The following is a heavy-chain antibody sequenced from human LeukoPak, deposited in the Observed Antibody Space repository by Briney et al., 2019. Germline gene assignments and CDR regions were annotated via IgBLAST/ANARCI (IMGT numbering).Heavy chain of an antibody. CDR3: AKEYTSPGPFDH. D-gene: IGHD2-2*01. Sequence: GGSLRLSCAASGFPFSRHAISGVPRAPGEGREWVSAISSSGGNTYYGHSVKGRFSVSRDNSKNTVSLQINSLTADETSVYYCAKEYTSPGPFDHWGQGTLVTVSS. CDR2: ISSSGGNT. V-gene: IGHV3-23*01. J-gene: IGHJ4*02. CDR1: GFPFSRHA.